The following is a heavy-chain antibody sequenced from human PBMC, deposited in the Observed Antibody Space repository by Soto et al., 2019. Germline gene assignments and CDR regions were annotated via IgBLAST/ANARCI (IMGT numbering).Heavy chain of an antibody. V-gene: IGHV3-21*01. D-gene: IGHD4-17*01. J-gene: IGHJ6*03. Sequence: WGSMRLSCAASGFTFSSYGVNWVRQAPEKGQEWVSSISSSSSYIYYADSVKGRFTISRDNAKNSLYLQMNSLRAEDTAVYYCARAPGYGDYVYYYYYMDVWGKGTTVTVSS. CDR1: GFTFSSYG. CDR2: ISSSSSYI. CDR3: ARAPGYGDYVYYYYYMDV.